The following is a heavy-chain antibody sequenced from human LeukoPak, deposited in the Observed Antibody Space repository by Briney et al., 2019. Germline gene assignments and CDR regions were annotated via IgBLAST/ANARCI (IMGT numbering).Heavy chain of an antibody. CDR1: GFTFSNYW. CDR3: AREGAYAFDT. V-gene: IGHV3-74*01. J-gene: IGHJ3*02. D-gene: IGHD3-16*01. CDR2: FNSDGSNT. Sequence: GGSLRLSCAASGFTFSNYWMHWVRQAPGKGLEWVSRFNSDGSNTIYADSVKGRFTISRDNAKNTVNLQMNSLRAEDTAVYYCAREGAYAFDTWGQGTMVTVSS.